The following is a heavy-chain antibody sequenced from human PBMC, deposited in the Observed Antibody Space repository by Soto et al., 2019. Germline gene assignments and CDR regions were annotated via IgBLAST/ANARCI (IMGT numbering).Heavy chain of an antibody. D-gene: IGHD2-2*01. Sequence: GGSLRLSCAASGFTFSDYYMSWIRQAPGKGLEWVSYISSSGSTIYYADSVKGRFTISRDNAKNSLYLQMNSLRAEDTAVYYCARERNLSVLPTDIVVVPAAPGYWGQGTLVTVSS. CDR3: ARERNLSVLPTDIVVVPAAPGY. J-gene: IGHJ4*02. V-gene: IGHV3-11*01. CDR2: ISSSGSTI. CDR1: GFTFSDYY.